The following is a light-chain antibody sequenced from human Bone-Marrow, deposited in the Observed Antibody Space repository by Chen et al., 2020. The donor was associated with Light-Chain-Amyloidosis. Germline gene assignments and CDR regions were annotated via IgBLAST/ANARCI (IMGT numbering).Light chain of an antibody. J-gene: IGLJ1*01. CDR2: AVS. V-gene: IGLV2-14*01. CDR1: SGDVGTYND. Sequence: ALTLPASVSGSPGQPSTSSCTGTSGDVGTYNDVSWYQQHPGRAPKVMIFAVSNRPSGGSNRFSGSKSGNTASMTSCGLQAEDEADYYCRSVTSSSSYVFGPGTKVTVL. CDR3: RSVTSSSSYV.